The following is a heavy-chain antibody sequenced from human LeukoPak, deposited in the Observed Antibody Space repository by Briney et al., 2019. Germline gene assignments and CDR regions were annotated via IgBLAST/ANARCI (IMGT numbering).Heavy chain of an antibody. CDR3: TRVRNSNNWWGAFDI. V-gene: IGHV1-18*01. CDR1: GYTFDTSS. CDR2: ISPQSGNT. Sequence: ASVNVSCKVFGYTFDTSSITWVRQAPGQRLEWMGWISPQSGNTQYAQGVQGRVTMTTDTSRSTAYMELRSLRPDDTAVYYCTRVRNSNNWWGAFDIWGQGTMVTVSS. D-gene: IGHD1-1*01. J-gene: IGHJ3*02.